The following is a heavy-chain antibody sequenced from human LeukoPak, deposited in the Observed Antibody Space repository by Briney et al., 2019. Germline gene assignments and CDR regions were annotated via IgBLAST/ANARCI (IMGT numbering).Heavy chain of an antibody. CDR1: GYSISSGSY. CDR2: IHHSGST. CDR3: ARRITMVRGVIDY. D-gene: IGHD3-10*01. V-gene: IGHV4-38-2*02. J-gene: IGHJ4*02. Sequence: SETLSLTCSVSGYSISSGSYWGWIRQPPGKGLEWIGSIHHSGSTYYNPSLKSRVTISVDTSKNQFSLKLSSVTAADTAVYYCARRITMVRGVIDYWGQGTLVTVSS.